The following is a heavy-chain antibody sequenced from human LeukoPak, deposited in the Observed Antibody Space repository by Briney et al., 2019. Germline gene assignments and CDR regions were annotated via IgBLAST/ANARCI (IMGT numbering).Heavy chain of an antibody. V-gene: IGHV3-23*01. J-gene: IGHJ4*02. D-gene: IGHD3-10*01. CDR1: GFTFSSYA. CDR2: ISGSGGST. CDR3: AKVAHYYGSGSYYEYYFDY. Sequence: GGSLRLSCAASGFTFSSYAMSWVRQAPGKGLEWVSAISGSGGSTYYSDSVKGRFTISRDNSKNTLYLQMNSLRAEDMAVYYCAKVAHYYGSGSYYEYYFDYWGQGTLVTVSS.